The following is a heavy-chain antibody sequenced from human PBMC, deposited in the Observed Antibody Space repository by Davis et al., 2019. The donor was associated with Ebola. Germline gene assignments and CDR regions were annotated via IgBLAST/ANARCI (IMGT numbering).Heavy chain of an antibody. CDR2: INGDGNTI. V-gene: IGHV3-74*01. J-gene: IGHJ6*04. Sequence: GESLKISCAAYGSTFSSYWMHWVRQAPGKGLVWVSRINGDGNTIGYADSVKGRFTISRDNAKNTLYLQMNSLRAEDTAVYYCARRSGYNYGYEGMDVWGKGTTVTVSS. CDR3: ARRSGYNYGYEGMDV. CDR1: GSTFSSYW. D-gene: IGHD5-18*01.